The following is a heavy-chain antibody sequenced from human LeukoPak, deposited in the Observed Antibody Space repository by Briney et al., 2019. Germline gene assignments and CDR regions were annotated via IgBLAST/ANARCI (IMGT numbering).Heavy chain of an antibody. CDR3: ARRDYCDY. V-gene: IGHV3-7*01. CDR2: INQDGSEK. Sequence: GGSLRLSCAASGFTFRNYAMSWVRQAPGKGLEWVANINQDGSEKYYVDSVKGRFTISRDNAKNSLYLQMNSLRAEDTAVYYCARRDYCDYWGQGTLVTASS. J-gene: IGHJ4*02. CDR1: GFTFRNYA.